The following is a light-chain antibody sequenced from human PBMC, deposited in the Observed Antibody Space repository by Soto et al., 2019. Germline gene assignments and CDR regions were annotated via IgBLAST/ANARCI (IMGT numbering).Light chain of an antibody. V-gene: IGKV3-15*01. J-gene: IGKJ1*01. CDR3: QQYNDWPPWT. CDR2: DAS. Sequence: ETVLTQSPATLSVSPGDTVTLSCRASQNANSNMAWYQQKPGQAPRLLIYDASTRATGIPARFGGSGSGAEFTLTISSLQSEDFAVYYCQQYNDWPPWTFGQGTKVEMK. CDR1: QNANSN.